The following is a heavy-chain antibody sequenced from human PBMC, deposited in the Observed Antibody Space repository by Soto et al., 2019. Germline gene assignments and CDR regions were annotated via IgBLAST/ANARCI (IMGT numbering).Heavy chain of an antibody. CDR1: GGTFSSYA. V-gene: IGHV1-69*01. Sequence: QVQLVQSGAEVKKPGSSVKVSCKASGGTFSSYAISWVRQAPGQGLEWMGGIIPISDTTNYAQKFQGRVTITADESTSTAYMERSSLRSKDTAVYYCARSQGSSTSLEIYYYYYYGMDVWGQGTTVTVSS. J-gene: IGHJ6*02. D-gene: IGHD2-2*01. CDR3: ARSQGSSTSLEIYYYYYYGMDV. CDR2: IIPISDTT.